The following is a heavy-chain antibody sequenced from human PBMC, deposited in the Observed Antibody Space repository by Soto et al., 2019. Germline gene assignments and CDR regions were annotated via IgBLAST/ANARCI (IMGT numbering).Heavy chain of an antibody. Sequence: VQLVESGGGLVKPGGSLRLSCAASGFTFSSYSMNWVRQAPGKGLEWVSSISSSSSYIYYADSVKGRFTISRDNAKNSLYLQMNRLRAEDTAVYYCAREPVVVVPAARYYYYYYMDVWGKGTTVTVSS. D-gene: IGHD2-2*01. CDR3: AREPVVVVPAARYYYYYYMDV. J-gene: IGHJ6*03. CDR2: ISSSSSYI. CDR1: GFTFSSYS. V-gene: IGHV3-21*01.